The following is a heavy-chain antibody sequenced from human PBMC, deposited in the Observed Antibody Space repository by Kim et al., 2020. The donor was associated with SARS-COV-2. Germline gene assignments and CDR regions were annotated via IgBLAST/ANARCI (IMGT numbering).Heavy chain of an antibody. V-gene: IGHV1-69*13. CDR3: ARDRLSAVAVAGRSSYHGMDV. CDR2: IIPIFGTA. J-gene: IGHJ6*02. CDR1: GGTFSSYA. Sequence: SVKVSCKASGGTFSSYAISWVRQAPGQGLEWMGGIIPIFGTANYAQKFQGRVTITADESTSTAYMELSSLRSEDTAVYYCARDRLSAVAVAGRSSYHGMDVWGQGTTVTVSS. D-gene: IGHD6-19*01.